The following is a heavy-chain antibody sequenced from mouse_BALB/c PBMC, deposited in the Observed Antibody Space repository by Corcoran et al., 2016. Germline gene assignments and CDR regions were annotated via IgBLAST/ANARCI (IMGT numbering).Heavy chain of an antibody. CDR2: INTYTGEP. V-gene: IGHV9-1*02. CDR1: GYTFTNYG. Sequence: QIQLVQSGPELKKPGETVKISCKASGYTFTNYGMNWVKQAPGKGLKWMGWINTYTGEPTYADDFKGRFAFSLENSASTAYLQINNLKNEDMATYFCATYGNYLYYFDYWGQGTTLTVSS. D-gene: IGHD2-1*01. CDR3: ATYGNYLYYFDY. J-gene: IGHJ2*01.